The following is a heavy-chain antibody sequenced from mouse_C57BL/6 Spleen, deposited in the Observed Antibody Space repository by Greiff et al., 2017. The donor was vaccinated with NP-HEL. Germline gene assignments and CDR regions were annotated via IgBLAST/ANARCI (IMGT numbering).Heavy chain of an antibody. V-gene: IGHV5-17*01. CDR2: ISSGSSTI. CDR3: ARPLYYGNHYYAMDY. J-gene: IGHJ4*01. CDR1: GFTFSDYG. Sequence: EVKLQESGGGLVKPGGSLKLSCAASGFTFSDYGMHWVRQAPEKGLEWVAYISSGSSTIYYADTVKGRFTISRDNAKNTLFLQMTSLRSEDTAMYYCARPLYYGNHYYAMDYWGQGTSVTVSS. D-gene: IGHD2-1*01.